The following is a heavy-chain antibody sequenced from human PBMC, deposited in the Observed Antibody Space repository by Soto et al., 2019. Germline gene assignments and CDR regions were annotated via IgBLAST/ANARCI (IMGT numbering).Heavy chain of an antibody. Sequence: QITLKESGPTLVKPTQTLTLTCTFSGFSLSTRSVGVGWIRQPPGKALEWLALIYWDDDKRYRPSLRSRLTVTKDPSKNQVVLTMTNMDPVDTATYYCAHRRVYDSWTGYQAVDGFDIWGQGTMVTVSS. J-gene: IGHJ3*02. CDR1: GFSLSTRSVG. CDR2: IYWDDDK. D-gene: IGHD3-3*01. CDR3: AHRRVYDSWTGYQAVDGFDI. V-gene: IGHV2-5*02.